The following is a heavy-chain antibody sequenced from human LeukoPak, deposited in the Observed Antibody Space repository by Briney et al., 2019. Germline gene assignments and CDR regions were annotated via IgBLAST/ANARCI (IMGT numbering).Heavy chain of an antibody. J-gene: IGHJ5*02. CDR1: GGSISSGGYY. Sequence: SETLSLTCTVSGGSISSGGYYWSWIRQHPGKGLEWIGYTYYSGSTYYNPSLKSRVTISVDTSKNQFSLKLSSVTAADTAVYYCAREFLFPTVTNVGNWFDPWGQGTLVTVSS. V-gene: IGHV4-31*03. D-gene: IGHD4-17*01. CDR2: TYYSGST. CDR3: AREFLFPTVTNVGNWFDP.